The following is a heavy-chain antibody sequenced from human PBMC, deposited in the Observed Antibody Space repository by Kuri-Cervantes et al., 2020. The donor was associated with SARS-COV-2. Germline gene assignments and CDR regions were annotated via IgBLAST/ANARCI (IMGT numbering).Heavy chain of an antibody. CDR2: IRYDGSNK. Sequence: GGSLRLSCAASGFTFSSYGMHWVRQAPGKGLEWVAFIRYDGSNKYYVDSVKGRFTISRDNAKNSLYLQMNSLRADDTAVYYCARAVGSSSAGDYSMDVWGKGTTVTVSS. CDR3: ARAVGSSSAGDYSMDV. D-gene: IGHD6-6*01. V-gene: IGHV3-30*02. CDR1: GFTFSSYG. J-gene: IGHJ6*03.